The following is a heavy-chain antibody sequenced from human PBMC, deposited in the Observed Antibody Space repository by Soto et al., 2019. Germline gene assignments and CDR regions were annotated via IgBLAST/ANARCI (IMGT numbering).Heavy chain of an antibody. Sequence: SETLSLTCTVSGYSISGYYWSWVRQPPGKGLQWIGCIYYSGSTNYNPSLKSRVTISVDTSKNQFSLKLSSVTAADTAVYYCARSPKGLGNFDYWGQGTLVTVSS. CDR2: IYYSGST. V-gene: IGHV4-59*01. D-gene: IGHD3-10*01. CDR3: ARSPKGLGNFDY. CDR1: GYSISGYY. J-gene: IGHJ4*02.